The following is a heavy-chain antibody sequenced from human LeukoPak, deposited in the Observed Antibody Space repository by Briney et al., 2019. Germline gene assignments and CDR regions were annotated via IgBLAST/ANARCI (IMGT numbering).Heavy chain of an antibody. J-gene: IGHJ4*02. Sequence: GGSLRLSCAASGFTFSNAWMSWVRQAPGKGLEWVANIKQDGSEKYYLDSVKGRFTISRDNAKNSLYLQMNSLRAEDTAVYFCTREAAAGIDYWGQGTLVTVSS. CDR2: IKQDGSEK. V-gene: IGHV3-7*01. CDR1: GFTFSNAW. CDR3: TREAAAGIDY. D-gene: IGHD6-13*01.